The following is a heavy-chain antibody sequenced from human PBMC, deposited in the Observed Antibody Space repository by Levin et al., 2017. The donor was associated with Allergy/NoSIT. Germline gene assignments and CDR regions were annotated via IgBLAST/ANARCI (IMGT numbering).Heavy chain of an antibody. CDR2: TRNKANSYTT. V-gene: IGHV3-72*01. D-gene: IGHD2-15*01. CDR1: GFTFSDHY. J-gene: IGHJ3*02. CDR3: AMGCSGGSCYHDAFDI. Sequence: PGGSLRLSCAASGFTFSDHYMDWVRQAPGKGLEWVGRTRNKANSYTTEYAASVKGRFTISRDDSKNSLYLQMNSLKTEDTAVYYCAMGCSGGSCYHDAFDIWGQGTMVTVSS.